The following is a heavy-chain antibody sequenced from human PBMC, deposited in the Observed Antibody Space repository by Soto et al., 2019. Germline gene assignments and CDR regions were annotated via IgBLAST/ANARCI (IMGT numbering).Heavy chain of an antibody. CDR2: IWYDGSNK. CDR3: ARDTYCGGDCYSGNIDY. V-gene: IGHV3-33*01. CDR1: GFTFSSYG. Sequence: QVQLVESGGGVVQPGRSLRLSCAASGFTFSSYGMHWVRQAPGKGLEWVAVIWYDGSNKYYADSVKGRFTISRDNSKNTLYLQMNSLRAEXTAVYYCARDTYCGGDCYSGNIDYWGQGTLVTVSS. J-gene: IGHJ4*02. D-gene: IGHD2-21*02.